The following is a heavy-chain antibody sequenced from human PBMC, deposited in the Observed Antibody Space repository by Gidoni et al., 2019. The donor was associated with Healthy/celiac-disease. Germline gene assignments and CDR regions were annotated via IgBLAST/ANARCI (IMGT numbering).Heavy chain of an antibody. J-gene: IGHJ5*02. CDR3: ARHVLWFGGTGIDP. Sequence: QLQLQESGPGLVKPSETLSLTCTVPGGSIRSSSYYWGWIRQPPGKGLEWIGSIYYSGSTYYNPSLKSRVTISVDTSKNQFSLKLSSVTAADTAVYYCARHVLWFGGTGIDPWGQGTLVTVSS. CDR2: IYYSGST. CDR1: GGSIRSSSYY. V-gene: IGHV4-39*01. D-gene: IGHD3-10*01.